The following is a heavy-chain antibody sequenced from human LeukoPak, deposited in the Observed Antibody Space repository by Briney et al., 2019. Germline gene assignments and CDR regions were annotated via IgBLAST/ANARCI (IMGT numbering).Heavy chain of an antibody. Sequence: GASVKVSCRASGYTFTSYCMHWVRQAPGQGLEWMGIINPSGGSTSYAQKFQGRVTMTRDTSTSTVYMELSSLRSEDAAVYYCARRMSSGYYGYFDYWGQGTLVTVSS. CDR1: GYTFTSYC. J-gene: IGHJ4*02. D-gene: IGHD3-22*01. V-gene: IGHV1-46*01. CDR3: ARRMSSGYYGYFDY. CDR2: INPSGGST.